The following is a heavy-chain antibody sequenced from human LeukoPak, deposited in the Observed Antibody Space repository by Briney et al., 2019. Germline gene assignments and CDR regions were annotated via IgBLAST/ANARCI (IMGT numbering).Heavy chain of an antibody. V-gene: IGHV3-7*01. J-gene: IGHJ4*02. CDR2: IKQDGSEK. CDR3: ARDPRTGDSGYDQSNSFFDY. CDR1: GFTFSSYW. Sequence: GGSLRLSCAASGFTFSSYWMSWVRQAPGKGLEWVANIKQDGSEKYYVDSVKGRFTISRDNAKNSLYLQMNSLRAEDTAVYYCARDPRTGDSGYDQSNSFFDYWGQGTLVTVSS. D-gene: IGHD5-12*01.